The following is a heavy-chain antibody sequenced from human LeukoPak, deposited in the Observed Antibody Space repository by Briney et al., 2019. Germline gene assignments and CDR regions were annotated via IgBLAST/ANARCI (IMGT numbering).Heavy chain of an antibody. J-gene: IGHJ3*02. CDR1: GGSFSGYY. Sequence: PSETLSLTCAVYGGSFSGYYWSWIRQPPGKGLEWIGEINHSGSTNYNPSLKSRVTISVDTSKNQFSLKLSSVTAADTAVYYCARVEAGRYFDWLPNTAAFDIWGQGTMVTVSS. CDR3: ARVEAGRYFDWLPNTAAFDI. CDR2: INHSGST. V-gene: IGHV4-34*01. D-gene: IGHD3-9*01.